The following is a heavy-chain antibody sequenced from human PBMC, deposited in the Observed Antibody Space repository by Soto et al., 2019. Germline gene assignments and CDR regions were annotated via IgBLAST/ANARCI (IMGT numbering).Heavy chain of an antibody. V-gene: IGHV4-39*01. J-gene: IGHJ4*02. CDR2: IYYSGST. Sequence: QLQLQESGPGLVKPSETLSLTCTVSGGSISSSSYYWGWIRQPPGKGLEWIGSIYYSGSTYYNPSLKSRVTISVDTSKNQFSLKLSSVTAADTAVYYCARILNEVYCSGGSCYSDYWGQGTLVTVSS. D-gene: IGHD2-15*01. CDR3: ARILNEVYCSGGSCYSDY. CDR1: GGSISSSSYY.